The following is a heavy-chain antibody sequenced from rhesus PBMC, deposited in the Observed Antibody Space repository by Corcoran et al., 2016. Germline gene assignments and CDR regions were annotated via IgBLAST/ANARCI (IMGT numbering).Heavy chain of an antibody. CDR3: ARDRYCTGSGGDNYFDY. CDR2: ISFGRKG. Sequence: QVQLQESGPGLVKPSETLSLTCAVSGYSISSGYYWGWIRQPPGQRLEWVGHISFGRKGYPTPALRSGVTMSTDSYKNQFDRNLNYVTDEDTAVYYCARDRYCTGSGGDNYFDYWGQGVLVTVAS. V-gene: IGHV4-99*02. CDR1: GYSISSGYY. J-gene: IGHJ4*01. D-gene: IGHD2-21*01.